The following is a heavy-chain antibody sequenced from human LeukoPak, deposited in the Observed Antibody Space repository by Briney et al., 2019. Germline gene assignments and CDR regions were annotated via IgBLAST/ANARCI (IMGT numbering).Heavy chain of an antibody. J-gene: IGHJ4*02. V-gene: IGHV4-39*01. Sequence: PSETLSLTCSVSGGSISSSSYCWGWIRQPPGKGLEWIGKIYYSGSTYFNPSLKSRVTISVDTSKNQFSLKLSSVTAADTAVYYCARSRSGWYYFDYWGQGTLVTVSS. CDR2: IYYSGST. CDR3: ARSRSGWYYFDY. D-gene: IGHD6-19*01. CDR1: GGSISSSSYC.